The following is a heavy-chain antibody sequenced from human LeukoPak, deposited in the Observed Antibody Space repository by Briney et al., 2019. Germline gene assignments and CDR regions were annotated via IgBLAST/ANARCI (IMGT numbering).Heavy chain of an antibody. CDR3: AKTQRSWIQLWSHVDY. Sequence: GGSLRLSCAASGFTFSSYSMHWVRQAPGKGLEWVAFIRYDGSNKYYADSVKGRFTISRDNSKNTLYLQMNSLRAEDTAVYYCAKTQRSWIQLWSHVDYWGQGTLVTVSS. J-gene: IGHJ4*02. D-gene: IGHD5-18*01. CDR1: GFTFSSYS. V-gene: IGHV3-30*02. CDR2: IRYDGSNK.